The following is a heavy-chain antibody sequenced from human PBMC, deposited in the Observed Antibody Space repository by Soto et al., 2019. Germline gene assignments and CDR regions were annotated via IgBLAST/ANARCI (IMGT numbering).Heavy chain of an antibody. V-gene: IGHV3-33*01. CDR1: GFTFSSYG. CDR3: ARTYHDYCDYLLWYYYGMDV. D-gene: IGHD4-17*01. J-gene: IGHJ6*02. CDR2: IWYDGSNK. Sequence: QVQLVESGGGVVQPGRSLRLSCAASGFTFSSYGMHWVRQAPGKGLEWVAGIWYDGSNKYYADSVKGRFTISRDNSKNTLYLQMNSLRAEDTAVYYCARTYHDYCDYLLWYYYGMDVWGQGTTVTVSS.